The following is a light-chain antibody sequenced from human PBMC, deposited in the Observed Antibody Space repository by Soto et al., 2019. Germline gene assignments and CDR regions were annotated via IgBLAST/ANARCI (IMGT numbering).Light chain of an antibody. CDR1: GSNIGAGYD. Sequence: QSVLTQPPSVSGAPGQRVTISCTGRGSNIGAGYDVHWYQQLPGRAPKLLIYGNSNRPSGVPDRFSGSKSGTSASLAITGLQAEDEADYYCQSYDSSLSGSQVFGGGTKVTVL. J-gene: IGLJ2*01. CDR2: GNS. CDR3: QSYDSSLSGSQV. V-gene: IGLV1-40*01.